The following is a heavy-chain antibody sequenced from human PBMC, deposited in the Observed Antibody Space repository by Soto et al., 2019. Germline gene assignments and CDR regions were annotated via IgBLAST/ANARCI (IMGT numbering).Heavy chain of an antibody. D-gene: IGHD5-12*01. CDR1: GFTFSSYA. Sequence: GGSLRLSCAASGFTFSSYAMSWVRQAPGKGLEWVSAISGSGGSTYYADSVKGRFTISRDNSKNTLYLQMNSLRAEDTAVYYCARGIVATIVNYMDVWGKGTTVTVSS. CDR2: ISGSGGST. J-gene: IGHJ6*03. V-gene: IGHV3-23*01. CDR3: ARGIVATIVNYMDV.